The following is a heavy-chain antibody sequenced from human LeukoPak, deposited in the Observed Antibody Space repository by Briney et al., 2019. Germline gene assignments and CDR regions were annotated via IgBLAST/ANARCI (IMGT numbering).Heavy chain of an antibody. CDR3: ATAITMVRGVLPFDY. CDR1: GFTFSSYS. Sequence: GGSLRLSCAASGFTFSSYSMNWVRQAPGKGLEWVSSISSSSSYIYYADSVKGRFTISRDNAKNTLYLQMNSLRAEDTAVYYCATAITMVRGVLPFDYWGQGTLVTVSS. CDR2: ISSSSSYI. D-gene: IGHD3-10*01. J-gene: IGHJ4*02. V-gene: IGHV3-21*04.